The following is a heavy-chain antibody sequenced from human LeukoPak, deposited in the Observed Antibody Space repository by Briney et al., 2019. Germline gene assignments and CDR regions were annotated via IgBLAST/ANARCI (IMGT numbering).Heavy chain of an antibody. V-gene: IGHV3-23*01. CDR1: GFTFSSYA. Sequence: GGSLRLSCAASGFTFSSYAMTWVRQAPGKGLEWVSGISDSGGSTYYADSVKGRFTISRDNSKNTLYLQMNSLRAEDTAVYYCAKCTARATYCFDYWGQGTLVTVSS. J-gene: IGHJ4*02. D-gene: IGHD2-8*02. CDR2: ISDSGGST. CDR3: AKCTARATYCFDY.